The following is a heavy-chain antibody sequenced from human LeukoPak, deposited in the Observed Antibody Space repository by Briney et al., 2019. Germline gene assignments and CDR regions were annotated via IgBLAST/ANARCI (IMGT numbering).Heavy chain of an antibody. Sequence: PETLSLTCAVYGGSFSSYYWSWIRQPPGKGLEWIGEINHSGSTNYNPSLKSRVTISVDTSKNQFSLSLSSVTAADTAVYYCARGNLVATLYFDYWGQGALVTVSS. CDR2: INHSGST. CDR1: GGSFSSYY. CDR3: ARGNLVATLYFDY. D-gene: IGHD5-12*01. V-gene: IGHV4-34*01. J-gene: IGHJ4*02.